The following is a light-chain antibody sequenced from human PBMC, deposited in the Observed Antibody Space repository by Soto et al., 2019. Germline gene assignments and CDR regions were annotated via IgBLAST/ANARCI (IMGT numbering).Light chain of an antibody. CDR1: SSDIGGYNY. CDR2: DVS. Sequence: QSALTQPPSASGSPGQSVTISCTGTSSDIGGYNYVSWYQQHPGKAPKLMIYDVSQRPSGVPDRFSGSKSGNTASLTVSGLQAEDEADYYCSSYTGSNTYVFGTGTKVTVL. J-gene: IGLJ1*01. V-gene: IGLV2-8*01. CDR3: SSYTGSNTYV.